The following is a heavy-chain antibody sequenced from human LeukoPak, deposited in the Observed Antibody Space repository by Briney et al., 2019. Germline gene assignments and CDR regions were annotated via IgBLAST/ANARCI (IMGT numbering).Heavy chain of an antibody. Sequence: GGSLRLSCAASGFTFSSYWMHWVRQAPGKGLVWVSRINSDGSSASYADSVKGRFTISRDNAKNTLYLQMNSLRAEDTAVYYCARDGLVPAATYYYYGMDVWGQGTTVTVSS. CDR3: ARDGLVPAATYYYYGMDV. J-gene: IGHJ6*02. V-gene: IGHV3-74*01. CDR2: INSDGSSA. D-gene: IGHD2-2*01. CDR1: GFTFSSYW.